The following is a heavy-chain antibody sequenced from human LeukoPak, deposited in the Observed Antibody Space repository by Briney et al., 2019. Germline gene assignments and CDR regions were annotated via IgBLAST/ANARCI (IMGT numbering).Heavy chain of an antibody. V-gene: IGHV1-8*03. CDR1: GYTFTSCD. Sequence: ASVKVSCKASGYTFTSCDINWVRQATGQGLEWMGWMNPNSGNTGYAQKFQGRVTITRNTSISTAYMELSSLRSEDTAVYYCARGRRRNWFDPWGQGTLVTVSS. J-gene: IGHJ5*02. CDR3: ARGRRRNWFDP. D-gene: IGHD5-24*01. CDR2: MNPNSGNT.